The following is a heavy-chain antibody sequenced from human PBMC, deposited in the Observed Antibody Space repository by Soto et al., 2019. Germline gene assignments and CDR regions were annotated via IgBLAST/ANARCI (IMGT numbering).Heavy chain of an antibody. CDR1: GFTFSSYG. V-gene: IGHV3-30*18. Sequence: QVQLVESGGGVVQPGRSLRLSCAASGFTFSSYGMHWVRQAPGKGLEWVAVISYDGGNKYYADSVKGRFTISRDNSKNTLYLQMNSLRAEDTAVYYCAKDQSGVVTAILDYWGQGTLVTVSS. CDR2: ISYDGGNK. J-gene: IGHJ4*02. D-gene: IGHD2-21*02. CDR3: AKDQSGVVTAILDY.